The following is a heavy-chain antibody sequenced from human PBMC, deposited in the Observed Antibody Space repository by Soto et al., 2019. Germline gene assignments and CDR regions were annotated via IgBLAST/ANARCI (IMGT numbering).Heavy chain of an antibody. CDR1: GFTFSSYS. Sequence: EVQLVESGGGLVKPGGSLRLSCAASGFTFSSYSMNWVRQAPGKGLEWVSSISSSSSYIYYADSVKGRFTISRDNAKNSLYLQMNSLRAEDTAVYYCARDPDEYSYGSETFDYRGQGTLVTVSS. CDR2: ISSSSSYI. CDR3: ARDPDEYSYGSETFDY. V-gene: IGHV3-21*01. D-gene: IGHD5-18*01. J-gene: IGHJ4*02.